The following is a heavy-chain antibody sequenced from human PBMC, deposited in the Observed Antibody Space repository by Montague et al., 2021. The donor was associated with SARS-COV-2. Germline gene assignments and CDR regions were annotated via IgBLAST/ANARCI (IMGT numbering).Heavy chain of an antibody. V-gene: IGHV4-59*01. CDR3: ARAQNICFIANCVNYFDL. J-gene: IGHJ4*02. CDR1: GGSISGYY. D-gene: IGHD1-1*01. CDR2: IYDTGNT. Sequence: SETLSLTCTVSGGSISGYYWSWIRQPPGKGPEWIGNIYDTGNTNYNPSLKSRVTISEDTSKNQFSLRLTSVTAADTAVYYCARAQNICFIANCVNYFDLWGLGALVSVSS.